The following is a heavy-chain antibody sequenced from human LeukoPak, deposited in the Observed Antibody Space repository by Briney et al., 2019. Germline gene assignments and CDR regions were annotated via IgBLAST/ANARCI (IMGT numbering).Heavy chain of an antibody. Sequence: SETLSLTCAVYGGSFSGYYWSWIRQPPGKGLEWIGEINHSGSTNYNPSLKSRVTTSVDTSKNQFSLKLSSVTAADTAVYYCARRVQDIVVVVAAPGYFDYWGQGTLVTVSS. CDR3: ARRVQDIVVVVAAPGYFDY. D-gene: IGHD2-15*01. J-gene: IGHJ4*02. CDR2: INHSGST. CDR1: GGSFSGYY. V-gene: IGHV4-34*01.